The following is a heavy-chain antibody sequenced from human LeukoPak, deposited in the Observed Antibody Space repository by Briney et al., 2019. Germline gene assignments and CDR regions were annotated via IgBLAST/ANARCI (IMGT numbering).Heavy chain of an antibody. V-gene: IGHV4-34*01. CDR2: INHSGST. D-gene: IGHD2-2*01. J-gene: IGHJ6*02. CDR1: GGSFSGYY. CDR3: ARAIVVVPAAMYYYYYGVDV. Sequence: ASETLSLTCAVYGGSFSGYYWSWIRQPPGKGLEWIGEINHSGSTNYNPSLKSRVTISVDTSKNQFSLKLSSVTAADTAVYYCARAIVVVPAAMYYYYYGVDVWGQGTTVTVSS.